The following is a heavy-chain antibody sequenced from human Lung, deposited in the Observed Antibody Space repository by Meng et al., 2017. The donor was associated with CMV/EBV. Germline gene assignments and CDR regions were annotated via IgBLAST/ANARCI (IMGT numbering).Heavy chain of an antibody. V-gene: IGHV4-59*01. CDR1: GASISSYY. J-gene: IGHJ6*02. CDR2: IYYSGST. D-gene: IGHD1-1*01. CDR3: ARFSATGAYYYVMDV. Sequence: SEPLSLXSTVSGASISSYYWSWIRQPPGRGLEYIGFIYYSGSTNYNPSLRRPVIISIDTSKNQFSPKLSSVTTADTAVYYCARFSATGAYYYVMDVWGQGTTVTVSS.